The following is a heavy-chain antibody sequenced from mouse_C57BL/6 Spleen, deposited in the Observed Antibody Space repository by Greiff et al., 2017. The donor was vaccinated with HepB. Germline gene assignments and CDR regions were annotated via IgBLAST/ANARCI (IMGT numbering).Heavy chain of an antibody. J-gene: IGHJ2*01. Sequence: VQLQQPGAELVKPGASVKLSCKATGYTFTSYWMHWVKQRPGQGLEWIGMIHPNSGSTNNNEKIKSKATLTVDKTSSTAYMQLSSLTSEDSAVYSCARGGDYGSSPYYFDYWGQGTTLTVSS. CDR1: GYTFTSYW. CDR2: IHPNSGST. CDR3: ARGGDYGSSPYYFDY. V-gene: IGHV1-64*01. D-gene: IGHD1-1*01.